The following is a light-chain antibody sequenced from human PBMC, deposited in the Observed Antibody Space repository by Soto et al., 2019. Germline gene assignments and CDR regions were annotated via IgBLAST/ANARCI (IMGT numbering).Light chain of an antibody. CDR2: EVI. CDR3: SSYISDSTRV. Sequence: QSVLTQPAAVSGSPGQSSTISCTGTSSDIGFYNYVSWYQQHPGKAPRLMIYEVINRPSGVSNRFSGSKFGNTASLTISGLQTEDEGDYYCSSYISDSTRVFGTGTKVTVL. V-gene: IGLV2-14*01. J-gene: IGLJ1*01. CDR1: SSDIGFYNY.